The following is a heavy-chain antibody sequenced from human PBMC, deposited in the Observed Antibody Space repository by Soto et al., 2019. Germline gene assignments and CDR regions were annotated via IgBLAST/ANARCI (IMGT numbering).Heavy chain of an antibody. Sequence: SVKVSCKASGGTFSSYAISWVRQAPGQGLEWMGGIIPIFGTANYAQKFQGRVTITADKSTSTAYIELSSLRSEDTAVYYCARGQSSWYRGATLIPEAYWGQGTLVTVSS. J-gene: IGHJ4*02. CDR1: GGTFSSYA. CDR2: IIPIFGTA. V-gene: IGHV1-69*06. CDR3: ARGQSSWYRGATLIPEAY. D-gene: IGHD6-13*01.